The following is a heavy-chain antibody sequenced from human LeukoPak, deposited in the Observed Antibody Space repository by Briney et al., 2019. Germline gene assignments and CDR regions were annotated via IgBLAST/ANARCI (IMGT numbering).Heavy chain of an antibody. J-gene: IGHJ6*02. CDR3: ARGGGLDV. CDR2: INHNGNVN. V-gene: IGHV3-7*03. D-gene: IGHD3-16*01. CDR1: GFTFSSYW. Sequence: TGGSLRLSCAASGFTFSSYWMNWARQAPGKGLEWVASINHNGNVNYYVDSVKGRFTISRDNAKNSLYLQMSNWRAEDTAVYFCARGGGLDVWGQGATVTVSS.